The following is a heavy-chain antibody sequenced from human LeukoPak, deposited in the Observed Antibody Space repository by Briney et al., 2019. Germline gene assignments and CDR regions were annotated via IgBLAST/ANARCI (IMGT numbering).Heavy chain of an antibody. V-gene: IGHV4-30-4*02. CDR1: GGSISSGDYY. CDR2: IYYSGST. Sequence: SETLSLTCTVSGGSISSGDYYWSWIRQPPGKGLEWIGYIYYSGSTYFNPSLKSRVTISVDTSKNQFSLKLSSVTAVDTAVYYCARENQLLEDYGMDVWGQGTTVTVSS. J-gene: IGHJ6*02. CDR3: ARENQLLEDYGMDV. D-gene: IGHD2-2*01.